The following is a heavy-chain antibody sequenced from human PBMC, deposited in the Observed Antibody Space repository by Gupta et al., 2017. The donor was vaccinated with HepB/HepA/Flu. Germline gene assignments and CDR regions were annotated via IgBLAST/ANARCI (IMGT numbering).Heavy chain of an antibody. D-gene: IGHD2/OR15-2a*01. CDR2: IYYSGNT. J-gene: IGHJ6*03. V-gene: IGHV4-39*01. CDR1: GGSISSGGYY. Sequence: QLQLQESGPGLVKPSETLSLTCTVSGGSISSGGYYWGWIRQPPGKGLEWIGSIYYSGNTYYNPALTSRVTTSVDTSKNEFSLRLSSVTAADTAVYYCARHRQGGEYFSTSSCRSYYMDVWGKGTTVTGSS. CDR3: ARHRQGGEYFSTSSCRSYYMDV.